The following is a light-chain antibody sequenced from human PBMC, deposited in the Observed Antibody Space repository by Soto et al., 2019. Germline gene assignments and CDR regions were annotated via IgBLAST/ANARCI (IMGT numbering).Light chain of an antibody. CDR1: SSNIGTNT. CDR2: SNN. CDR3: AAWDDSLSGNV. J-gene: IGLJ1*01. V-gene: IGLV1-44*01. Sequence: QSVLTQPPSASGTPGQRVTICCSGSSSNIGTNTVNWYQQLPGTAPKLLIYSNNQRPSGVPDRFSGSKSGTSASLAISGLQSEDEADYYCAAWDDSLSGNVFGSGTKLTVL.